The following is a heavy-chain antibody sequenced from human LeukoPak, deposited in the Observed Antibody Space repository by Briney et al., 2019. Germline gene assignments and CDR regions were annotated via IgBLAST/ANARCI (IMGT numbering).Heavy chain of an antibody. CDR2: IYPSGTT. CDR1: GGSINSVNYY. Sequence: PSETLSLTSTVSGGSINSVNYYWSWIRQPPGKGLEWIGRIYPSGTTSYNPSLKSRVTISVDTSKNQFSLRLTSVTAADTAVYYCARALSSSFWSGYLGWFDPWGHGNLGTVSS. V-gene: IGHV4-61*02. J-gene: IGHJ5*02. D-gene: IGHD3-3*01. CDR3: ARALSSSFWSGYLGWFDP.